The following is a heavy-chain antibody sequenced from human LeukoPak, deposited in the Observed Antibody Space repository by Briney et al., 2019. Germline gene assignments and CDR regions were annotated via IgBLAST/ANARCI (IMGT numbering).Heavy chain of an antibody. Sequence: PGGSLRLSCAASGFTFSSYGMSWVRQAPGKGLAWVSAISGSGRSTYYADSVKGRSTISRDNSKNTLYLQMNSLRAEDTAVYYCARRAGAYSHPYDYWGQGTLVTVSS. J-gene: IGHJ4*02. V-gene: IGHV3-23*01. CDR1: GFTFSSYG. CDR2: ISGSGRST. CDR3: ARRAGAYSHPYDY. D-gene: IGHD4/OR15-4a*01.